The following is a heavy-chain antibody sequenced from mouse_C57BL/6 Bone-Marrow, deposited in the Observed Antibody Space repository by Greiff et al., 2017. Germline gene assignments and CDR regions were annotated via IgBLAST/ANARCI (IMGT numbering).Heavy chain of an antibody. CDR3: ARDYFDY. CDR1: GYTFTSYW. V-gene: IGHV1-69*01. CDR2: IDPSDSYT. J-gene: IGHJ2*01. Sequence: VQLQQPGAELVMPGASVKLSCKASGYTFTSYWMHWVKQRPGQGLEWIGEIDPSDSYTNYNQKFKGKSTLTVDKSSSTAYMQLSSLTAEDSAVYYCARDYFDYWGQGTTLTVSS.